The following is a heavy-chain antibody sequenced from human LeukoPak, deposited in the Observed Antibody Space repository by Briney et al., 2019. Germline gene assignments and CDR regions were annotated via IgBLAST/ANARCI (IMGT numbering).Heavy chain of an antibody. Sequence: ASVKVSCKASGGTFSSYAISWVRQAPGQGLEWMAWISAYNGKTNYAQKLRGRVTMTTDTSTSTAYMELRSLRSDDTAVYYCASMSGYYPSYYFDYWGQGTLVTVSS. CDR1: GGTFSSYA. J-gene: IGHJ4*02. D-gene: IGHD3-3*01. V-gene: IGHV1-18*01. CDR2: ISAYNGKT. CDR3: ASMSGYYPSYYFDY.